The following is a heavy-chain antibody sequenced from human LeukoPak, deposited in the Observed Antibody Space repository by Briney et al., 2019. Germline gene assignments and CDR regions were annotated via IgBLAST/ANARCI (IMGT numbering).Heavy chain of an antibody. V-gene: IGHV3-23*01. CDR1: GFTFSSYA. D-gene: IGHD3-22*01. J-gene: IGHJ4*02. CDR3: AKDSYDSSGYFNLIYYFDY. Sequence: PGGSLRLSCAASGFTFSSYAMSWVRQAPGKGLEWVSAISGSGGSTYYADSVKGRFTISRDNSKNTLYLQMNSLRAEDTAVYYCAKDSYDSSGYFNLIYYFDYWGQGTLVTVSS. CDR2: ISGSGGST.